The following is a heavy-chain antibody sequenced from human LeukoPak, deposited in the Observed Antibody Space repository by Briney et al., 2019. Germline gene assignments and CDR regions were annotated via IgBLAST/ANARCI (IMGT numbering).Heavy chain of an antibody. Sequence: PSETLSLTCTVSGGSISSGGYYWSWIRQHPGKGLEWIGYIYYSGSTYYNPSLKSRVTISVDTSKNQFSLKLSSVTAADTAVYYCARDSRLSGSYYDYWGQGTLVTVSS. CDR1: GGSISSGGYY. V-gene: IGHV4-31*03. CDR3: ARDSRLSGSYYDY. D-gene: IGHD1-26*01. J-gene: IGHJ4*02. CDR2: IYYSGST.